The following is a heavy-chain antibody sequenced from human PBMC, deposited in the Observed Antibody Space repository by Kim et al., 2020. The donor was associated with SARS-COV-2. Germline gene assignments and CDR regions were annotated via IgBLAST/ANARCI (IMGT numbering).Heavy chain of an antibody. V-gene: IGHV4-39*02. Sequence: SETLSLTCTVPGGSISSSSYYWGWIRQPPGKGLEWIGSIYYSGSTYYNLSLKSRVTISVDTSKNQFSLKLSSVTAADTAVYYCAREQGAAVTTDAFDIWGQGTMVTVSS. CDR1: GGSISSSSYY. CDR2: IYYSGST. J-gene: IGHJ3*02. CDR3: AREQGAAVTTDAFDI. D-gene: IGHD6-13*01.